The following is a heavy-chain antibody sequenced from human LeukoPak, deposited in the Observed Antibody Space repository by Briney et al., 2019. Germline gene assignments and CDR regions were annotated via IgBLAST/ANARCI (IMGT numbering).Heavy chain of an antibody. Sequence: SQTLSLTCTVSGGSISSGSYYWSWIRQPAGKGLEWIGRIYTSGSSNYNPSLKSRVTISIDTSKNQFSLKLTSVTAADTAVYYCAKLGYSLEYWGQGTLVTVSS. J-gene: IGHJ4*02. D-gene: IGHD5-18*01. V-gene: IGHV4-61*02. CDR2: IYTSGSS. CDR3: AKLGYSLEY. CDR1: GGSISSGSYY.